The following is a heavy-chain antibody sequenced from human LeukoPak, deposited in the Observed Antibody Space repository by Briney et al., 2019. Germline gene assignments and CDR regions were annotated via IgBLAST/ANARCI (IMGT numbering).Heavy chain of an antibody. CDR3: ARGGGSYGGMDV. CDR1: GFTVSSNY. D-gene: IGHD1-26*01. V-gene: IGHV3-53*01. CDR2: IYSGGTT. J-gene: IGHJ6*02. Sequence: GGSLRLSCAASGFTVSSNYMSWVREAPGKGMERVSIIYSGGTTYYADSVKGRFTISRDSSKNTLYLQMNSLRAEDTAVYYCARGGGSYGGMDVWGQGTTVTVSS.